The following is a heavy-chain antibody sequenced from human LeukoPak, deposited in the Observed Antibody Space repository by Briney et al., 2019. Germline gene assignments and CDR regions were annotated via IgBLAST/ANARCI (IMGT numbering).Heavy chain of an antibody. D-gene: IGHD3-22*01. CDR1: GFTFSSYA. CDR3: ATPRGYYDSSGYYTPLYSDFQY. Sequence: GGSLRLSCAASGFTFSSYAMSWVRQAPGKGLEWVSAISGSGGSTYYADSVKGRFTISRDNSKNTLYLQMNSLRAEDTAVYYCATPRGYYDSSGYYTPLYSDFQYWGQGTLVTVSS. J-gene: IGHJ1*01. CDR2: ISGSGGST. V-gene: IGHV3-23*01.